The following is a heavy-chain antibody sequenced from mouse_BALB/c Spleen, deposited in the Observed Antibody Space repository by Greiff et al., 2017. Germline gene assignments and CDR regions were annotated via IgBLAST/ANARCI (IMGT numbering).Heavy chain of an antibody. Sequence: EVMLVESGGGLVKPGGSLKLSCAASGFTFSSYAMSWVRQSPEKRLEWVAEISSGGSYTYYPDSVKGRFTISRDNAKNTLYLQMSSLKSEDTAMYYCARHNYYGSSYFDYWGQGTTLTVSS. CDR3: ARHNYYGSSYFDY. CDR1: GFTFSSYA. V-gene: IGHV5-6*03. D-gene: IGHD1-1*01. CDR2: ISSGGSYT. J-gene: IGHJ2*01.